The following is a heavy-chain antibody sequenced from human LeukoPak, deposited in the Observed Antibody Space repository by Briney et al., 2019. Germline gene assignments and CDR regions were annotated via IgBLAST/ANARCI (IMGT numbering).Heavy chain of an antibody. CDR3: AKARDSYGTFDY. J-gene: IGHJ4*02. CDR2: ISWNSGSI. Sequence: GGSLRLSCAASGFTVSSNYMSWVRQAPGKGLEWVSGISWNSGSIDYAASVKGRFTISRDNAKNSLYLQMNSLRAEDTALYYCAKARDSYGTFDYWGQGTLVTVSS. V-gene: IGHV3-9*01. D-gene: IGHD5-18*01. CDR1: GFTVSSNY.